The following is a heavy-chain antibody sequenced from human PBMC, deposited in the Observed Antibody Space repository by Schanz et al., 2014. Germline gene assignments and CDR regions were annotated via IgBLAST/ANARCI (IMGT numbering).Heavy chain of an antibody. Sequence: VQLVESGGGVVQPGGSLRLSCTASGFTFSIYAMHWVRQAPGRGLEWVSSISASGTYIYIADSLKGRLTISRDDAKKSMYLQMSNLRAEDAAVYYCVRVSSADRRLYRGMDRDIDYWGQGTLVTVSS. CDR3: VRVSSADRRLYRGMDRDIDY. D-gene: IGHD5-18*01. V-gene: IGHV3-21*01. CDR1: GFTFSIYA. CDR2: ISASGTYI. J-gene: IGHJ4*02.